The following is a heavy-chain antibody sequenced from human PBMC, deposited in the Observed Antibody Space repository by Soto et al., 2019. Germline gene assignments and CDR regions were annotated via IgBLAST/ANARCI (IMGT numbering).Heavy chain of an antibody. D-gene: IGHD3-22*01. Sequence: QPGGSRRLSCAASGFTFSSYGMHWDRQAQGKGLGWVAVISYDGSNKYYADSVKGRFTISRDNSKNTLYLQMNSLRAEDTAVYYCAKGGKYGYDSSGTPFDYWGQGTLVTVSS. CDR3: AKGGKYGYDSSGTPFDY. V-gene: IGHV3-30*18. CDR1: GFTFSSYG. J-gene: IGHJ4*02. CDR2: ISYDGSNK.